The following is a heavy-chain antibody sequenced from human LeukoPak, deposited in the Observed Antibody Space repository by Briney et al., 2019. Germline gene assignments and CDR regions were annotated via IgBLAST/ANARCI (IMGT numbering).Heavy chain of an antibody. CDR3: ALSAEKQLVYFDF. V-gene: IGHV1-69*05. D-gene: IGHD6-13*01. J-gene: IGHJ4*02. Sequence: ASVKVSCKASGDTFSNYDVTWVRQAPGQGLEWMGRIIPVFDTAKYAQNFQGRVTMTTDVSSSTAYMELYSLRSEDTAVYYCALSAEKQLVYFDFWGQGTLVTVSS. CDR1: GDTFSNYD. CDR2: IIPVFDTA.